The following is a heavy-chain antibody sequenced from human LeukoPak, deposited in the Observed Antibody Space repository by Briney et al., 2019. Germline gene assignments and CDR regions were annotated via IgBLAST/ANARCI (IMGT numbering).Heavy chain of an antibody. CDR3: ARDGLDYYGSGSSSFDY. D-gene: IGHD3-10*01. CDR1: GFTFRRFA. CDR2: ISSNGGST. Sequence: PGGSLRLSCAASGFTFRRFAMHWVRQAPGKGLEYVSAISSNGGSTYYANSVKGRFTISRDNSKNTLYLQMGSLRAEDMAVYYCARDGLDYYGSGSSSFDYWGQGTLVTVSS. V-gene: IGHV3-64*01. J-gene: IGHJ4*02.